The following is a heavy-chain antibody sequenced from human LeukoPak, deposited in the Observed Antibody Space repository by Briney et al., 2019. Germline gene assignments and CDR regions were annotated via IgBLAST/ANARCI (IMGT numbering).Heavy chain of an antibody. CDR3: ARQGYDILTGYPNPRYYYHMDV. D-gene: IGHD3-9*01. J-gene: IGHJ6*03. Sequence: SETLSLTCTVSGGSISSYYWSWIRQPPGKGLEWIGYIYTSGSTDYNPSLKSRVTTSVDTSNNQFSLKLSSVTAADTAVYYCARQGYDILTGYPNPRYYYHMDVWGKGTTVTVSS. CDR1: GGSISSYY. CDR2: IYTSGST. V-gene: IGHV4-4*09.